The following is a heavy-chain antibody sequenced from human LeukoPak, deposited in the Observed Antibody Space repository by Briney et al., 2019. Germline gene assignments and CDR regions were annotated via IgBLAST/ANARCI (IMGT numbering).Heavy chain of an antibody. Sequence: GASVKVSCKASGYTFTSYGISWVRQAPGQGLEWMGWISAYNGNTNYAQKLQGRVTMTTDTSTNTAYMELRSLRSDDTAVYYCARDPLDYGDNYFGYWGQGTLVTVSS. CDR3: ARDPLDYGDNYFGY. D-gene: IGHD4-17*01. V-gene: IGHV1-18*01. J-gene: IGHJ4*02. CDR2: ISAYNGNT. CDR1: GYTFTSYG.